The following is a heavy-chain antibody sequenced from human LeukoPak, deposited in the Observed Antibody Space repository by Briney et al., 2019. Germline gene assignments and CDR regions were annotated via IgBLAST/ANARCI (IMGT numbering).Heavy chain of an antibody. V-gene: IGHV1-18*01. CDR2: ISAYNGNT. Sequence: ASVKVSCKASGYTFTSYGISWVRQAPGQGLEWMGWISAYNGNTNYAQKLQGRVTMTTDTSTSTAYMELRSLRSDDTAVYYCARVTLEYYDILTGYSYWFDPWGQRTLVTVSS. J-gene: IGHJ5*02. CDR3: ARVTLEYYDILTGYSYWFDP. CDR1: GYTFTSYG. D-gene: IGHD3-9*01.